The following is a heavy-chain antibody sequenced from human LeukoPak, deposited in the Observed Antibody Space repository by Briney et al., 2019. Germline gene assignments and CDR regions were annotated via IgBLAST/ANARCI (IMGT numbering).Heavy chain of an antibody. V-gene: IGHV1-2*02. CDR3: ARVWTRNTSRWFEYYFDS. CDR2: INPNNGVT. J-gene: IGHJ4*02. D-gene: IGHD6-13*01. Sequence: ASVKVSCKASGYAFTAYYIHWVRQAPGQGLEWMGWINPNNGVTNFAQKFEGRVTMARDTSITTVYMDVSRLRSGDTAVYYCARVWTRNTSRWFEYYFDSWGQGTLVTVSS. CDR1: GYAFTAYY.